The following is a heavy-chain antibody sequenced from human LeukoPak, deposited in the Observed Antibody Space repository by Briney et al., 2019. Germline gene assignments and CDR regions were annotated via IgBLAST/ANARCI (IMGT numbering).Heavy chain of an antibody. CDR1: GYTFTGYA. CDR2: INAGNGNT. D-gene: IGHD2-2*01. V-gene: IGHV1-3*01. CDR3: ARDIVVVPAAIYWFDP. Sequence: ASVKVSCKASGYTFTGYAMHWVRQAPGQRLEWMGWINAGNGNTKYSQKFQGRVTITRDTSASTAYMELSSLRSEDTAVYYCARDIVVVPAAIYWFDPWGQGTLVTVSS. J-gene: IGHJ5*02.